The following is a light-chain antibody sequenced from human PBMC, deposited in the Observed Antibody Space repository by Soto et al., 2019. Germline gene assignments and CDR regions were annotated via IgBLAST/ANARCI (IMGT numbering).Light chain of an antibody. CDR2: RDS. V-gene: IGLV1-47*01. J-gene: IGLJ2*01. Sequence: QSVLTQSPSASGTPGPTVTISCSGSRSNIGSNYVYWYQQLPGTAPKLLIYRDSQRPSGVPDRFSGSKSDTSASLAISGLRSEDEADYYWAALDDSLSVVVFGGGTKLTVL. CDR1: RSNIGSNY. CDR3: AALDDSLSVVV.